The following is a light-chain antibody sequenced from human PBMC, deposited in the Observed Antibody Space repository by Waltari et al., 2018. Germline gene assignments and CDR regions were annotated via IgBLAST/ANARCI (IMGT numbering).Light chain of an antibody. CDR3: QQYDHWPRT. CDR2: GAS. V-gene: IGKV3D-15*01. CDR1: QSVSSN. J-gene: IGKJ2*01. Sequence: EAVMTQSPATLSVSPGARATLSCRASQSVSSNLAWYQQKPGQAPRLLIYGASTRATGIPARVSGSGSGTEFTLAISSLQSEDVAVYYCQQYDHWPRTFGQGTKLEIK.